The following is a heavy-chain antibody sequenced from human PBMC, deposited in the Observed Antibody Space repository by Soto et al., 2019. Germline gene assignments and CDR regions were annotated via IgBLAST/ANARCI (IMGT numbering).Heavy chain of an antibody. D-gene: IGHD3-10*01. Sequence: ASVKVSCKASGYTFTGYYMPWVRQAPGQGLEWMGWINPNSGGTNYAQKFQGRVTMTRDTSISTAYMELSRLRSDDTAVYYCARSMVRGVIITGWDWGQGTLVTVSS. J-gene: IGHJ4*02. CDR1: GYTFTGYY. CDR3: ARSMVRGVIITGWD. V-gene: IGHV1-2*02. CDR2: INPNSGGT.